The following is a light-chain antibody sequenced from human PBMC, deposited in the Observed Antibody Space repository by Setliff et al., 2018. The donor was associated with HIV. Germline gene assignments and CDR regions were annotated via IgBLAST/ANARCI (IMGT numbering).Light chain of an antibody. Sequence: QSVLTQPASVSGSPGQSITISCSGTNSDIGSHDYVSWYQQHPGKAPKPIIFSVTYRPSGVSDRFSGSKSGNTASLTISGLQPEDEADYYCASHRDTNTLEVFGTGTKGTVL. CDR3: ASHRDTNTLEV. CDR1: NSDIGSHDY. J-gene: IGLJ1*01. V-gene: IGLV2-14*03. CDR2: SVT.